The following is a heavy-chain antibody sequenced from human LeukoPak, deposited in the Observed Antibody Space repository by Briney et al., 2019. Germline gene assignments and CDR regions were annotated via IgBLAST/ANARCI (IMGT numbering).Heavy chain of an antibody. Sequence: PGTSLRLSCVVSGISFCSHGMHWVRQAPGKGLEWVAVIWYDGSNIWYADSVKGRFTISRDNSKNTLYLQMNSLRAEDTALYYCARARNDYDRNGFSLLEYWGQGTLVTVSS. J-gene: IGHJ4*02. CDR3: ARARNDYDRNGFSLLEY. V-gene: IGHV3-33*01. D-gene: IGHD3-22*01. CDR2: IWYDGSNI. CDR1: GISFCSHG.